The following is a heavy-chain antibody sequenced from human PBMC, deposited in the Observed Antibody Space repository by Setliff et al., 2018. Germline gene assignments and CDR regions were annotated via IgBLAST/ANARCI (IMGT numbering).Heavy chain of an antibody. CDR3: ARSVVVIAYDAFDI. CDR2: INHSGST. Sequence: PSETLSLTCAVYGGSFSDYFWTWIRQPPGKGLEWIGEINHSGSTNYNPSLKSRVTMSVDTSKNQFSLKLSSVTAADTAVYYCARSVVVIAYDAFDIWGQGTMVTVSS. D-gene: IGHD2-21*01. J-gene: IGHJ3*02. CDR1: GGSFSDYF. V-gene: IGHV4-34*01.